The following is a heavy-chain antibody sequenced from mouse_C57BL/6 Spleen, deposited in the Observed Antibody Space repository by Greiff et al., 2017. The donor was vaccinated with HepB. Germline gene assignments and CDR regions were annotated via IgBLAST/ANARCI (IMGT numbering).Heavy chain of an antibody. CDR2: FYPGSGSI. D-gene: IGHD2-3*01. V-gene: IGHV1-62-2*01. CDR1: GYTFTEYT. CDR3: ARHEDRGRWLLPLAY. Sequence: VQRVESGAELVKPGASVKLSCKASGYTFTEYTIHWVKQRSGQGLEWIGWFYPGSGSIKYNEKFKDKATLTADKSSSTVYMELSRLTSEDSAVYFCARHEDRGRWLLPLAYWGQGTLVTVSA. J-gene: IGHJ3*01.